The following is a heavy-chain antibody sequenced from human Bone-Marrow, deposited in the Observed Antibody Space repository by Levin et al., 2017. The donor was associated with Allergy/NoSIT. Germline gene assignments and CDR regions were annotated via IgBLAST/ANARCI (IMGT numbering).Heavy chain of an antibody. CDR3: ARNLPVTDLVY. D-gene: IGHD1-14*01. CDR1: GFTVSNNY. CDR2: IYSGGST. V-gene: IGHV3-53*01. J-gene: IGHJ4*02. Sequence: GGSLRLSCAASGFTVSNNYMTWVRQAPGKGLEWVSLIYSGGSTYYADSVKGRFTISRDSSKNTLYLQMNSLRAEDTAVYYCARNLPVTDLVYWGQGTRVTVSS.